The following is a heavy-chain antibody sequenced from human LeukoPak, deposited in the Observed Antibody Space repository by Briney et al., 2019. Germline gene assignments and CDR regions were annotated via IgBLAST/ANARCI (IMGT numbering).Heavy chain of an antibody. CDR3: ARDEEWLVDY. Sequence: GGSLRLSCAASGFTFSSYSMNRVRQAPGKGLEWVSSISSSSSYIYYADSVKGRFTISRDNAKNSLYLQMNSLRAEDTAVYYCARDEEWLVDYWGQGTLVTVSS. V-gene: IGHV3-21*01. CDR2: ISSSSSYI. J-gene: IGHJ4*02. D-gene: IGHD6-19*01. CDR1: GFTFSSYS.